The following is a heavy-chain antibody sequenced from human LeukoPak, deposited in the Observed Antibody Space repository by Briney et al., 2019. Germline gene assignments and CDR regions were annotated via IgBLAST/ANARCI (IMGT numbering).Heavy chain of an antibody. J-gene: IGHJ4*02. CDR1: GFSLSTGVC. CDR3: AYRATVTQIDY. V-gene: IGHV2-5*01. Sequence: ESGPTLVKPTQTLTLTCTFSGFSLSTGVCVGWIRQPPGKALEWLGFIYWNDDKRYSPSLKSRLTITKDTSKNQVVLTMTNMDPVDTATYYCAYRATVTQIDYWGQGTLVTVSS. CDR2: IYWNDDK. D-gene: IGHD4-23*01.